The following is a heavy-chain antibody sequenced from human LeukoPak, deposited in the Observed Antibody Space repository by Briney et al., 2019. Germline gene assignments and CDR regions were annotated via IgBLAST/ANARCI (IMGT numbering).Heavy chain of an antibody. J-gene: IGHJ5*02. CDR3: ARGSRVGYFDWLLSDWFDP. D-gene: IGHD3-9*01. Sequence: SQTLSLTCTVSGGSISSGGYYWSWLRQHPGTGLEWIGYIYYSGSTYYNPSLKSRVTISVDTSKNQFSLKLSSVTAADTAVYYCARGSRVGYFDWLLSDWFDPWGQGTLVTVSS. CDR2: IYYSGST. CDR1: GGSISSGGYY. V-gene: IGHV4-30-4*08.